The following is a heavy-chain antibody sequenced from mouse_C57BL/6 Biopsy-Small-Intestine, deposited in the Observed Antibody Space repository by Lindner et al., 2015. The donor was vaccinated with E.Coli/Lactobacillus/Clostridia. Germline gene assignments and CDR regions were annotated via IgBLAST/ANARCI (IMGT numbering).Heavy chain of an antibody. CDR3: ATGEHCSGGSCAFDY. CDR1: GDTFNRYT. J-gene: IGHJ4*01. CDR2: VIPIPSIP. D-gene: IGHD1-1*02. V-gene: IGHV1-81*01. Sequence: SVKVSCKTSGDTFNRYTVSWVRQAPGQGLEWLGRVIPIPSIPHYAQNFQGRVTITADKSTTTVFMELSSLRTDDAAVYYCATGEHCSGGSCAFDYWGQGTVVTVSS.